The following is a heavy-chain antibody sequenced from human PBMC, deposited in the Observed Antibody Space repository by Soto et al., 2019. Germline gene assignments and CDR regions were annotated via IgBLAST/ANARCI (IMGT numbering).Heavy chain of an antibody. CDR1: GFTVRSSNY. J-gene: IGHJ4*02. CDR3: HGYGY. D-gene: IGHD5-12*01. Sequence: EVQLVESGGGLIQPGGSLRLSCVVSGFTVRSSNYMSWVRQAPGKGLEWVSVIYTGGNTYYAASVKGRFTISSYNSKNTLYLQMNSLRAEATAVYYCHGYGYWGQGTLVTVSS. CDR2: IYTGGNT. V-gene: IGHV3-53*01.